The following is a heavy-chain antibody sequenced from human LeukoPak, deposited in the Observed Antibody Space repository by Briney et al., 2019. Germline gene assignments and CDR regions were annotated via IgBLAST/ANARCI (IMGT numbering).Heavy chain of an antibody. Sequence: SVKVSCKASGGTFSSYAISWVRQAPGQGLEWMGRIIPIFGTANYAQKFQGRVTITTDESASTAYMELSSLRSEDTAVYYCARESSYYYDSSGYPAHWGQGTLVAVSS. V-gene: IGHV1-69*05. CDR1: GGTFSSYA. CDR3: ARESSYYYDSSGYPAH. D-gene: IGHD3-22*01. J-gene: IGHJ4*02. CDR2: IIPIFGTA.